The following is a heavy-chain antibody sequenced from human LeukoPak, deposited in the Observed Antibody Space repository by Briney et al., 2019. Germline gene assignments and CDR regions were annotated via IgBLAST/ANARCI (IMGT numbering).Heavy chain of an antibody. CDR3: ARDGGYGDYGVQYFDY. CDR1: GYTFTSYG. Sequence: ASVKVSCKASGYTFTSYGISWVRRAPGQGLEWMGWISAYNGNTNYAQKLQGRVTMTTDTSTRTAYMELRSLRVDDTAVYYCARDGGYGDYGVQYFDYWGQGTLVTVSS. J-gene: IGHJ4*02. V-gene: IGHV1-18*01. D-gene: IGHD4-17*01. CDR2: ISAYNGNT.